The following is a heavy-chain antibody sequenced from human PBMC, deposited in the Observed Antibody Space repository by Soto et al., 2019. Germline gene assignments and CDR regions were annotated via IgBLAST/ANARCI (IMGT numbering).Heavy chain of an antibody. D-gene: IGHD3-22*01. CDR3: AREPYYYDSSGHFDY. J-gene: IGHJ4*02. CDR1: GYAFTSYG. V-gene: IGHV1-18*01. Sequence: QVQLVQSGAEVKKPGASVKVSCKASGYAFTSYGISWVRQAPGQGLEWMGWISAYNGNTNYAQKLQGRVTMTTDTSTSTAYMELRSLRSDDTAVYYCAREPYYYDSSGHFDYWGQGTLVTVSS. CDR2: ISAYNGNT.